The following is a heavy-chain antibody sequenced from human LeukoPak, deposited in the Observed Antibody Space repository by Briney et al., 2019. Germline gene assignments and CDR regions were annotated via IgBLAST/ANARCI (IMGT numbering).Heavy chain of an antibody. CDR1: GFTFSSYA. CDR2: ISYDGSNK. Sequence: PGRSLRLSCAASGFTFSSYAMHWVRQAPSKGLEWVAVISYDGSNKYYADSVKGRFTISRDNSKNTLYLQMNSLRAEDTAVYYCTRDGASMVVAATERFTWFDPWGQGTLVTVSS. CDR3: TRDGASMVVAATERFTWFDP. D-gene: IGHD2-15*01. J-gene: IGHJ5*02. V-gene: IGHV3-30-3*01.